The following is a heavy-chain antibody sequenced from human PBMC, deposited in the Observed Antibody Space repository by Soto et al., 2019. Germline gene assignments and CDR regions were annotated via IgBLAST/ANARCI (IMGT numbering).Heavy chain of an antibody. Sequence: PSYSLSLTSARAGDACSSGGYSWHWTQQPPGRGLEWIGYIYHSGSTYYNPSLKSRVTISVDRSKNQFSLKLSSVTAADTAVYYCAARVVVAATPGFDPWGQGTLVTVSS. J-gene: IGHJ5*02. CDR2: IYHSGST. CDR1: GDACSSGGYS. D-gene: IGHD2-15*01. V-gene: IGHV4-30-2*01. CDR3: AARVVVAATPGFDP.